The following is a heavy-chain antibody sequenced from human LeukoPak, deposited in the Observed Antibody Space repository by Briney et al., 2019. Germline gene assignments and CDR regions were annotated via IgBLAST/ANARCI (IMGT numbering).Heavy chain of an antibody. CDR2: IWYDGSNK. J-gene: IGHJ3*02. D-gene: IGHD6-13*01. V-gene: IGHV3-33*01. CDR3: ARGPPEADVNAFDI. Sequence: GRSLRLSCAASGFTFSSYGMHCVRQAPGKGLEWMAVIWYDGSNKYYADSVKGRFTISRDNSKNTLYLQMNSLRAEDTAVYYCARGPPEADVNAFDIWGQGTMVTVSS. CDR1: GFTFSSYG.